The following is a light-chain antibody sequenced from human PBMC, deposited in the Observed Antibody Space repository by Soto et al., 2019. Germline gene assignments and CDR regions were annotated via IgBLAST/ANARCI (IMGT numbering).Light chain of an antibody. CDR2: LNSDVSH. V-gene: IGLV4-69*01. CDR3: QTWGTGIPWV. CDR1: SGHSSYA. J-gene: IGLJ3*02. Sequence: QPVLTQSPAASASLGASVKLTCTLSSGHSSYAIAWHQQQPETGPRYLMKLNSDVSHSKGDGIPDRFSGSSSGAERYLTISSLQSEDEADYYCQTWGTGIPWVFGGGTKLTVL.